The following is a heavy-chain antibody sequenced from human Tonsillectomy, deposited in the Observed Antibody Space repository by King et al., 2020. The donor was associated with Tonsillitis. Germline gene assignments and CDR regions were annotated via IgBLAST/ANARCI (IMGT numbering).Heavy chain of an antibody. CDR3: ARDLGEYGTNSAYYFNY. D-gene: IGHD4-23*01. J-gene: IGHJ4*02. V-gene: IGHV1-18*01. CDR1: GYTFTTFG. Sequence: QLVQSGAEVKKPGASVKVSCKASGYTFTTFGISWVRQAPGQGLEWRGWITTYNGDTNYAQKLQGRVTMTTDTSTSTAYMELRSLRFDDTALYYCARDLGEYGTNSAYYFNYWGQGTLVTVSS. CDR2: ITTYNGDT.